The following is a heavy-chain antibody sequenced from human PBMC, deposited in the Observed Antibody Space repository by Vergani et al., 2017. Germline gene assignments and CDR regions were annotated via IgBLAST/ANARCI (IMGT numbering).Heavy chain of an antibody. CDR1: GAAIKDFY. CDR2: VYYTGST. CDR3: ARDRDLYCRSTTSCHNWFDP. J-gene: IGHJ5*02. Sequence: QVQLQESGPGLVKPSETLSLTCTVSGAAIKDFYWSWFRQPPGKGLEWIGYVYYTGSTTYNPSLKSRVTISVDTSNNQFSLWMTSLTAADTAIYYCARDRDLYCRSTTSCHNWFDPWGQGSLVTVSS. D-gene: IGHD2/OR15-2a*01. V-gene: IGHV4-59*01.